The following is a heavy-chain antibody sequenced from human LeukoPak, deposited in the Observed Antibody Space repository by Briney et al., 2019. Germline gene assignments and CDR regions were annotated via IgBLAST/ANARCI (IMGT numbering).Heavy chain of an antibody. Sequence: SETLSLTCTVSGGSINNYYWGWIRQPPGKGLEWIGSIYYSGSTYYNPSLKSRVTISVDTSKNQFSLKLSSVTAADTAVYYCARHSEWEPLDYWGQGTLVTVSS. J-gene: IGHJ4*02. D-gene: IGHD1-26*01. CDR2: IYYSGST. V-gene: IGHV4-39*01. CDR1: GGSINNYY. CDR3: ARHSEWEPLDY.